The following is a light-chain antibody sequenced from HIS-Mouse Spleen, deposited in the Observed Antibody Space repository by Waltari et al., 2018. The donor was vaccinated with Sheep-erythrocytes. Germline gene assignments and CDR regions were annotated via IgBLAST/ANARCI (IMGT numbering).Light chain of an antibody. V-gene: IGLV1-51*01. J-gene: IGLJ3*02. Sequence: QSVLTQPPSVSAAPGQKVTISCSGSSSNIGNDYVSWYQQLPGTAPTLLIYDNNKRPSGIPDRFSCSKSGTSATLGITGLQTGDEADYYCGTWDSSLSAGRVFGRGTKLTVL. CDR2: DNN. CDR1: SSNIGNDY. CDR3: GTWDSSLSAGRV.